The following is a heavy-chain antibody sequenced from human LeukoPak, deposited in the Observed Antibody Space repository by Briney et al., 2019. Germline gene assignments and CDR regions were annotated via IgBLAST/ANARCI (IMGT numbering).Heavy chain of an antibody. CDR2: INHSGST. V-gene: IGHV4-34*01. J-gene: IGHJ5*02. CDR3: ARPAAYYYDSSGYLGPSGFDP. Sequence: NPSETLSLTCAVYGGSFSGYYWSWIRQPPGKGLEWIGEINHSGSTNYNPSLKSRVTISVDTSKNQFSLKLSSVTAADTAVYYCARPAAYYYDSSGYLGPSGFDPWGQGTLVTVSS. CDR1: GGSFSGYY. D-gene: IGHD3-22*01.